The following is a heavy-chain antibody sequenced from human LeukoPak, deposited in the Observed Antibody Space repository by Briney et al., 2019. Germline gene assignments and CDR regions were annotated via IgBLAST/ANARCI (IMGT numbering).Heavy chain of an antibody. V-gene: IGHV4-39*07. CDR2: IYYSGST. Sequence: SETLSLTCTVSGGSISSSSYYWGWIRQPPGKGLEWIGSIYYSGSTYYNPSLKSRVTISVDTSKNQFSLKLSSVTAADTAVYYCARCSRKWFDPWGQGTLVTVSS. CDR1: GGSISSSSYY. CDR3: ARCSRKWFDP. J-gene: IGHJ5*02.